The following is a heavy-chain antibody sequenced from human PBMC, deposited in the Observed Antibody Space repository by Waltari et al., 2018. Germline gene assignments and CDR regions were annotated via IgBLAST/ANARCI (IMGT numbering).Heavy chain of an antibody. D-gene: IGHD1-26*01. CDR2: IDWDDDK. Sequence: QVTLKESGPALVKPTQTLTLTCTFSGFSLSTSGMRVSWIRQPPGKALEWLARIDWDDDKFYSTSLKTRLTIAKDTSKNQVVLTMTNMDPVDTATYYCARIRRVGATSGDAFDIWGQGTMVTVSS. J-gene: IGHJ3*02. CDR3: ARIRRVGATSGDAFDI. CDR1: GFSLSTSGMR. V-gene: IGHV2-70*04.